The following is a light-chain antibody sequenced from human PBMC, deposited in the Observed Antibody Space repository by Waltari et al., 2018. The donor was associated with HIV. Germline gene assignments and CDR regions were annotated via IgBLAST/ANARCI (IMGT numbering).Light chain of an antibody. CDR2: DVN. CDR1: SSDVGNYKY. CDR3: CSYADNYTWV. J-gene: IGLJ3*02. Sequence: QSALTQPRSVSGSPGQSVTISCTGTSSDVGNYKYVPWYQQPPGKAPKLMIFDVNKRPSGVPDRFSGSKSGNTASLTISGLQAEDEADYYCCSYADNYTWVFGGGTKLTVL. V-gene: IGLV2-11*01.